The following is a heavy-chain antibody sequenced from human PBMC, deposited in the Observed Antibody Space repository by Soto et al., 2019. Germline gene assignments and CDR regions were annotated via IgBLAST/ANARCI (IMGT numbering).Heavy chain of an antibody. D-gene: IGHD3-22*01. J-gene: IGHJ2*01. V-gene: IGHV3-21*01. CDR2: ISSSSSYI. CDR1: GFTFSSYS. Sequence: EVQLVESGGGLVKPGGSLRLSCAASGFTFSSYSMNWVRQAPGKGLEWVSSISSSSSYIYYADSVKGRFTISRDNAKNSLYLQMNSLRAEDTAVYYCAREGWDYYDSSGLFDLWGRGTLVTVSS. CDR3: AREGWDYYDSSGLFDL.